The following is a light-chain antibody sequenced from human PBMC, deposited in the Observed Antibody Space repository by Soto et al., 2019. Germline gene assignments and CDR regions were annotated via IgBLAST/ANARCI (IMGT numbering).Light chain of an antibody. CDR3: QHRSNWPLT. J-gene: IGKJ4*01. V-gene: IGKV3-11*01. CDR2: DAS. Sequence: ETVMTQSPATLSVSPGERATLSCRASQSVSSYLAWYQQKPGQAPRLLIYDASNRATGIPARFSGSGSGTDFTLTISSLEPEDFAVYYCQHRSNWPLTFGGGTKVDIK. CDR1: QSVSSY.